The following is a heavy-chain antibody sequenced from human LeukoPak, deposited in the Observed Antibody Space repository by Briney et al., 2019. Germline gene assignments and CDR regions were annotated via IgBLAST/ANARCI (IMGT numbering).Heavy chain of an antibody. CDR2: ISGSGGST. J-gene: IGHJ3*02. CDR3: AKALQLWSEVGAFDI. V-gene: IGHV3-23*01. CDR1: GFTFSSYA. D-gene: IGHD5-18*01. Sequence: PGGSLRLSCAASGFTFSSYAMSWVRQAPGKGLEWVSAISGSGGSTYYADSVKGRFTIPRDNSKNTLYLQMNSLRAEDTAVYYCAKALQLWSEVGAFDIWGQGTMVTVSS.